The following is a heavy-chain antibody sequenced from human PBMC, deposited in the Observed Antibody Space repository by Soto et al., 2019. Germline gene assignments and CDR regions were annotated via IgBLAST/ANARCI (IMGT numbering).Heavy chain of an antibody. CDR3: ARSRMDIVVVPAAPTYYYYYYMDV. CDR1: GFTVSSNY. CDR2: IYSGGST. Sequence: GGSLRLSCAASGFTVSSNYMSWVRQAPGKGLEWVSVIYSGGSTYYTDSVKGRFTISRDNSKNTQYLQMNSLRAEDTAVYYCARSRMDIVVVPAAPTYYYYYYMDVWGKGTTVTVSS. V-gene: IGHV3-53*01. D-gene: IGHD2-2*03. J-gene: IGHJ6*03.